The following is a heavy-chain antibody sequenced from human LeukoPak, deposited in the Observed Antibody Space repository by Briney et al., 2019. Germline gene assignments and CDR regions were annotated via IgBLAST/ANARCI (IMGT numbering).Heavy chain of an antibody. J-gene: IGHJ4*02. D-gene: IGHD3-22*01. V-gene: IGHV3-20*04. CDR3: AKGDSSGWYFDY. CDR1: GFKFDDHG. Sequence: GGSLRLSCAGFGFKFDDHGMTWVRQAPGEGLEWVSGINWNGGSTGYADSVKGRFTIFRDNAKNSLYLQMNSLRAEDTALYYCAKGDSSGWYFDYWGQGTLVTVSS. CDR2: INWNGGST.